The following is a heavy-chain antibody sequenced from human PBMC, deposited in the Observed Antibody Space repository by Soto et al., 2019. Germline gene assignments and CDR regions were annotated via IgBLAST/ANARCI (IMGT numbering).Heavy chain of an antibody. CDR3: AKDGVLRYFDWLLSPVPYYFDY. V-gene: IGHV3-30*18. CDR2: ISYDGSNK. CDR1: GFTFSSYG. Sequence: QVQLVESGGGVVQPGRSLRLSCAASGFTFSSYGMHWVRQAPGKGLEWVAVISYDGSNKYYADSVKGRFTISRDNSKNTLYLQMNSLRAEDTAVYYCAKDGVLRYFDWLLSPVPYYFDYWGQGTLVTVSS. D-gene: IGHD3-9*01. J-gene: IGHJ4*02.